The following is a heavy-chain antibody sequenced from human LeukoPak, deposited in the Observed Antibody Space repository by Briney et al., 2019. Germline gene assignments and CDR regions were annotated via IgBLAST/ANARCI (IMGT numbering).Heavy chain of an antibody. D-gene: IGHD3-3*01. CDR1: GGSISSSSYY. CDR3: ARDRLTIFGVVITDY. CDR2: IYYSGST. V-gene: IGHV4-39*07. Sequence: PSETLSLTCTVSGGSISSSSYYWGWIRQPPGKGLEWIGSIYYSGSTYYNPSLKSRVTISVDTSKNQFSLKLSSMTAADTAVYYCARDRLTIFGVVITDYWGQGTLVTVSS. J-gene: IGHJ4*02.